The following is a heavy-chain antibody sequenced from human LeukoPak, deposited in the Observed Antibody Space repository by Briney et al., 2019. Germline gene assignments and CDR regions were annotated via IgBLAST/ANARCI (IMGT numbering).Heavy chain of an antibody. V-gene: IGHV3-23*01. CDR2: ISGSGGST. CDR1: GFTFSSYA. Sequence: GGSLRLSCAASGFTFSSYAMRWVRQAPGKGLEWVSAISGSGGSTYYADSVKGRFTISRDNSKNTLYLQMNSLRAEDTAVYYCAKDPIPYYYDSSGYPDFDYWGQGTLVTVSS. CDR3: AKDPIPYYYDSSGYPDFDY. J-gene: IGHJ4*02. D-gene: IGHD3-22*01.